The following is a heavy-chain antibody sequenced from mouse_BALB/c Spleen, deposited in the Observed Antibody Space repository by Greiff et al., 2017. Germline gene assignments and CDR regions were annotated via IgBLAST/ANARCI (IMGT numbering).Heavy chain of an antibody. V-gene: IGHV1-80*01. J-gene: IGHJ4*01. Sequence: GQLQQSGAELVRPGSSVKISCKASGYAFSSYWMNWVKQRPGQGLEWIGQIYPGDGDTNYNGKFKGKATLTADKSSSTAYMQLSSLTSEDSAVYFCAKPTGKGYAMDYWGQGTSVTVSS. D-gene: IGHD4-1*01. CDR3: AKPTGKGYAMDY. CDR2: IYPGDGDT. CDR1: GYAFSSYW.